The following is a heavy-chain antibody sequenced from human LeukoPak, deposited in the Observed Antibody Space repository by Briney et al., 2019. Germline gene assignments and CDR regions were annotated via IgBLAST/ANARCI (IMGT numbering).Heavy chain of an antibody. D-gene: IGHD4-23*01. CDR2: IRYDGSNK. V-gene: IGHV3-30*02. Sequence: GGSLRLSCAASGFTFSSYGMHWVRQAPGKGLEWVAFIRYDGSNKYYADSVKGRFTISRDNSKNTLYLQMNSLRAEDTAVYYCAKPGVAVVNGRALDYWGQGTLVTVSS. CDR3: AKPGVAVVNGRALDY. J-gene: IGHJ4*02. CDR1: GFTFSSYG.